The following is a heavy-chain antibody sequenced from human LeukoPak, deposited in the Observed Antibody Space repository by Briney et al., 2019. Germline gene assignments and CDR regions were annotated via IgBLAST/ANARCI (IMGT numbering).Heavy chain of an antibody. CDR1: GFTFSSYS. D-gene: IGHD3-22*01. CDR2: ISSSNTYI. V-gene: IGHV3-21*01. CDR3: ARGQPISMITGPYFDY. J-gene: IGHJ4*02. Sequence: TGGSLRLSCAASGFTFSSYSMNWVRQAPGKGLEWVSSISSSNTYIYYADSVKGRFTISRENAKNSLYLQMNGLRAEDTAVYYCARGQPISMITGPYFDYWGQGTLVTFSS.